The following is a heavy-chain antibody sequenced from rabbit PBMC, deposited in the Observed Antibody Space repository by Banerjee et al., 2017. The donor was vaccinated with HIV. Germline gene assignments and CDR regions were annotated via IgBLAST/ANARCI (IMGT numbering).Heavy chain of an antibody. D-gene: IGHD3-1*01. J-gene: IGHJ4*01. CDR1: GFSFSSNA. Sequence: QEQLVESGGGLVKPEGSLKLSCTASGFSFSSNAMCWVRQAPGKGLEWIACIYNGDGSTYYASWAKGRFTISKTSSTTVTLQMTSLTAADTATYFCARDGSGAKFDLWGPGTLVTVS. CDR3: ARDGSGAKFDL. V-gene: IGHV1S45*01. CDR2: IYNGDGST.